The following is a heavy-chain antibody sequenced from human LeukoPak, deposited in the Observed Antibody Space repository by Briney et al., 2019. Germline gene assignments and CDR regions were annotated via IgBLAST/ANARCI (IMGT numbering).Heavy chain of an antibody. D-gene: IGHD3-16*01. CDR1: GYTFTGYY. J-gene: IGHJ3*02. V-gene: IGHV1-2*06. CDR2: INPNSGGT. CDR3: ASSGLGVRYYAFDI. Sequence: ASVKVSCKASGYTFTGYYMHWVRQAPGQGLEWMRRINPNSGGTNYAQKFQGRVTMTRDTSISTAYMELSRLRSDDTAVYYCASSGLGVRYYAFDIWGQGTMVTVSS.